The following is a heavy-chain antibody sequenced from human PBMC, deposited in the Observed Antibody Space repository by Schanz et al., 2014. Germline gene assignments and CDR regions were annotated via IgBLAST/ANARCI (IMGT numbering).Heavy chain of an antibody. CDR3: ARVHNATYLYNSPGALDI. J-gene: IGHJ3*02. CDR2: INAHTGNT. V-gene: IGHV1-18*01. D-gene: IGHD1-20*01. Sequence: QLMQSGSEVRKPGASVKVSCKASGYIFGSHGMTWVRQAPGQGPELMGWINAHTGNTQYAQKFQGRVNMTRDTVTTTVHLELTRLRTDDTAIYYCARVHNATYLYNSPGALDIWGQGTRVTVSS. CDR1: GYIFGSHG.